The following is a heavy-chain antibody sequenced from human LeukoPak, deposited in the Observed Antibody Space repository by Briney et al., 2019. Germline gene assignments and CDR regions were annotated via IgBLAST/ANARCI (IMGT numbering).Heavy chain of an antibody. J-gene: IGHJ4*02. CDR3: AKDPLHYYDSSGYQYFDY. Sequence: GGSLRLACAASGFTFSSYGMHWVRQAPGKGLEWVAVISYDGSNKYYADSVKGRFTISRDNSKNTLYLQMNSLRAEDTAVHYCAKDPLHYYDSSGYQYFDYWGQGTLVTVSS. CDR1: GFTFSSYG. V-gene: IGHV3-30*18. CDR2: ISYDGSNK. D-gene: IGHD3-22*01.